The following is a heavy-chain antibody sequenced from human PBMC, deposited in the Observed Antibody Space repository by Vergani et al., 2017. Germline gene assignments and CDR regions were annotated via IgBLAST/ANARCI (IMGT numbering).Heavy chain of an antibody. V-gene: IGHV4-31*03. D-gene: IGHD4/OR15-4a*01. CDR1: GDSISSGVYY. CDR2: ILSTGST. CDR3: AGIGGYGEGNAFRIGYFDS. Sequence: QVQLQESGPGLVKPSQTLSPTCSVSGDSISSGVYYWNWIRQHPGKGLEWIGYILSTGSTHHNPSLRRRINMSVDTSKNQFSLKLNSVTAADMAMYYCAGIGGYGEGNAFRIGYFDSWGPGILVTVSS. J-gene: IGHJ4*02.